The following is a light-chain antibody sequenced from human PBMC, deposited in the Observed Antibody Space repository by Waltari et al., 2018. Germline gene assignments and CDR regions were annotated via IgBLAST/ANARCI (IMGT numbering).Light chain of an antibody. Sequence: EIGLTQSPGTLSLSPGDRGTLSCRASQSVSRFLAWYQQKPGQAPRLLIYGASTRATGIPDRFSGSGSGTDFSLTISRLEPEDFAVYYCQKYDRLPATFGQGTKVEIK. J-gene: IGKJ1*01. CDR2: GAS. CDR3: QKYDRLPAT. V-gene: IGKV3-20*01. CDR1: QSVSRF.